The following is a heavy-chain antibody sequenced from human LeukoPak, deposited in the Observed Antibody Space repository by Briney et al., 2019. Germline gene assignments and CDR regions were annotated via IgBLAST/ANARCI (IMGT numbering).Heavy chain of an antibody. CDR1: GGSFSGYY. CDR3: ARDRDQGYYYYMDV. V-gene: IGHV4-34*01. J-gene: IGHJ6*03. D-gene: IGHD3-10*01. CDR2: INHSGST. Sequence: SETLSLTCVVYGGSFSGYYWSWIRQPPGKGLEWIGEINHSGSTNYNPSLKSRVTISVDTSKNQFSLKLSSVTAEDTAVYYCARDRDQGYYYYMDVWGKGTTVTVSS.